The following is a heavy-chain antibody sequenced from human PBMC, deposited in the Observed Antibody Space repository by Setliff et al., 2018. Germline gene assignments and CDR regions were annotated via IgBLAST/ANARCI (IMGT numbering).Heavy chain of an antibody. CDR2: VYVGGNT. CDR1: GVSIANTASY. J-gene: IGHJ6*03. D-gene: IGHD3-3*01. Sequence: SETLSLTCNVSGVSIANTASYWSWIRQPAGKTLEWMGQVYVGGNTYYNPSFESRVSISVDRSNNQFSLKLNSVTAADAALYYCARMSGFQYMDVWGKGTTVTVSS. CDR3: ARMSGFQYMDV. V-gene: IGHV4-61*09.